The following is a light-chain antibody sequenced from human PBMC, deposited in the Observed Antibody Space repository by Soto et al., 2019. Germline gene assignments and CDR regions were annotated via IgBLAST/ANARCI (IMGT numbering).Light chain of an antibody. CDR2: KAS. Sequence: DIQMTQSPSTLSASVGDSVSINCRASQSISAWLAWYQRKPGKAPRLLIYKASTLEIGVPSRFSGSGSGTEFTLTISSLQPDDVAIYYCQQYNDYSWTFGQGTKVDLK. J-gene: IGKJ1*01. CDR3: QQYNDYSWT. V-gene: IGKV1-5*03. CDR1: QSISAW.